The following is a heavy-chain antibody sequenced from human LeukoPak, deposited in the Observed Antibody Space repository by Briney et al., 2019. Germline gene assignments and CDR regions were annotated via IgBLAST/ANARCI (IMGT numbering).Heavy chain of an antibody. D-gene: IGHD6-19*01. Sequence: SETLSLTCTVSGGSISSYYWGWIRQPPGKGLEWVDIIYYSGSTSYNPSLKSRVTISVDTSKNQFSLRLTSVTAADTAVYYCARLSEWLRLSFDCWGQGTLVTVSS. V-gene: IGHV4-39*07. J-gene: IGHJ4*02. CDR3: ARLSEWLRLSFDC. CDR2: IYYSGST. CDR1: GGSISSYY.